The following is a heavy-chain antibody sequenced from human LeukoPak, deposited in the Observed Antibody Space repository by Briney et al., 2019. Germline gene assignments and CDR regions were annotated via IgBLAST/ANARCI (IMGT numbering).Heavy chain of an antibody. J-gene: IGHJ3*02. CDR3: ATDLGRSSGYYGISAFDI. V-gene: IGHV1-24*01. Sequence: ASVKVSCKVSGYTLTELSMHWVRQAPGKGLEWMGGFDPEDGETIYAQKFQGRVTMTEDTSTDTAYMELSSLRSEDTAVYYCATDLGRSSGYYGISAFDIWGQGTMVTVSS. CDR2: FDPEDGET. D-gene: IGHD3-22*01. CDR1: GYTLTELS.